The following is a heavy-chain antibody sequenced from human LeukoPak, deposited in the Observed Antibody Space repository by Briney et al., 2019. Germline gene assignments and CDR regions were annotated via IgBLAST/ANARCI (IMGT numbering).Heavy chain of an antibody. CDR3: ARDRPKWVY. CDR2: IKQDGSEK. D-gene: IGHD2-8*01. J-gene: IGHJ4*02. V-gene: IGHV3-7*04. CDR1: GLTFSNYW. Sequence: PGGSLRLSCAASGLTFSNYWMTWVRQAPGKGLEWVANIKQDGSEKYYVDSVKGRFTISRDNAKNSLYLQMNSLRAEDTAVYFCARDRPKWVYWGQGTLVTVSS.